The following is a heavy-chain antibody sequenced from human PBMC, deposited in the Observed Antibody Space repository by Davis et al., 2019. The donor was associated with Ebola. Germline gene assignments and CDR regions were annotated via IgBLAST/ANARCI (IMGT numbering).Heavy chain of an antibody. Sequence: GESLKISCAASGFTFSSYAMHWVRQAPGKGLEWVSAISGSGGSTYYADSVKGRFTISRDNSKNTLYLQMNSLRAEDTAVYYCAKGRHSSGWYVDGMDVWGQGTTVTVSS. D-gene: IGHD6-19*01. V-gene: IGHV3-23*01. CDR1: GFTFSSYA. CDR3: AKGRHSSGWYVDGMDV. J-gene: IGHJ6*02. CDR2: ISGSGGST.